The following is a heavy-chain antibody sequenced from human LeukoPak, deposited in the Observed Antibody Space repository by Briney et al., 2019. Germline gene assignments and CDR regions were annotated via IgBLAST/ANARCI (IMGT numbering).Heavy chain of an antibody. CDR1: GFTFDDYG. D-gene: IGHD3-22*01. CDR2: INWNSAST. J-gene: IGHJ3*02. V-gene: IGHV3-20*04. Sequence: GGSLRLSCAASGFTFDDYGMTWVRQAPGKGLEWVSGINWNSASTGYADSVRGRFTISRDNAKKSLYLQMDSLRAEDTAVYYCARVSPSYYYDSSGYYLNDAFDIWGQGTMVTVSS. CDR3: ARVSPSYYYDSSGYYLNDAFDI.